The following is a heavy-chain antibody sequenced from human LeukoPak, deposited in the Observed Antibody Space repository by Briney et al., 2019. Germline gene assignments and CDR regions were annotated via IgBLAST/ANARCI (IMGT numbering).Heavy chain of an antibody. D-gene: IGHD3-10*01. CDR3: ASPWGYGSGI. CDR2: INHSGST. J-gene: IGHJ4*02. Sequence: PSETLSLTCAVHGGSFSGYYWSWIRQPPGKGLEWIGEINHSGSTNYNPSLKSRVTISVDTSKKQFSLKLSSVTAADTAMYYCASPWGYGSGIWGQGTLVTVSS. CDR1: GGSFSGYY. V-gene: IGHV4-34*01.